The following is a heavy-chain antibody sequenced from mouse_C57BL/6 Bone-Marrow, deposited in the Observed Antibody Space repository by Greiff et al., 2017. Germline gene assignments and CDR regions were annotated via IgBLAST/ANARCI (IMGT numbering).Heavy chain of an antibody. CDR3: ARRTTVVAHFDY. D-gene: IGHD1-1*01. V-gene: IGHV1-81*01. J-gene: IGHJ2*01. CDR1: GYTFTSYG. CDR2: IYPRSGNT. Sequence: QVQLQQSGAELARPGASVKLSCKASGYTFTSYGISWVKQRTGQGLEWIGEIYPRSGNTYYNEKFKGKATLTADKSSSTAYLELRSLTSDDSAVYFCARRTTVVAHFDYWGQGTTLTVSS.